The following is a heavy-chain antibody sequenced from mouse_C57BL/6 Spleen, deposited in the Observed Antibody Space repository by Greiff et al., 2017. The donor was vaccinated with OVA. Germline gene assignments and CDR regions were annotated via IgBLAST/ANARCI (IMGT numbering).Heavy chain of an antibody. V-gene: IGHV1-82*01. Sequence: QVQLQQSGPELVKPGASVKISCKASGYAFSSSWMNWVKQRPGKGLEWIGRIYPGDGDTNYNGKFKGKATLTADKSSSPAYMQLSSLTSEDSAVYFCASTAQAHYFDYWGQGTTLTVSS. CDR2: IYPGDGDT. CDR1: GYAFSSSW. CDR3: ASTAQAHYFDY. D-gene: IGHD3-2*02. J-gene: IGHJ2*01.